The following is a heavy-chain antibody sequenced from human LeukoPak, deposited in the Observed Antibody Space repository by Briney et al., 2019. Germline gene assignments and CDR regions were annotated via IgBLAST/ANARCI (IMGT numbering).Heavy chain of an antibody. D-gene: IGHD2-21*01. CDR3: ATLFSRGLHI. V-gene: IGHV5-51*01. Sequence: NRGESLKISCKHSGYSFTNYWVAWVRQMPGKGLEWMGIIYPSDSDTRYSPSFQGQVTMSADKSISTAYLQWSSLKASDSAMYFCATLFSRGLHIWGQGTMVTVSS. CDR2: IYPSDSDT. J-gene: IGHJ3*02. CDR1: GYSFTNYW.